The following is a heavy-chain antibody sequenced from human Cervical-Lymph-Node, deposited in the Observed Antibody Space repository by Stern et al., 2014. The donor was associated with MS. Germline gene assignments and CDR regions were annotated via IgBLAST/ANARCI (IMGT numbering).Heavy chain of an antibody. Sequence: QVQLVQSGAEVKKPGSSVKVSCKASGDTFSSLDIGWVRQAPGHGPEWLGGATPLFGTANYAQNFQGRITLSTDDSTSTTYMELSSLRSEDTAVYYCARHQAGIAADWGQGTLVTVSS. CDR1: GDTFSSLD. CDR2: ATPLFGTA. D-gene: IGHD6-13*01. CDR3: ARHQAGIAAD. J-gene: IGHJ4*02. V-gene: IGHV1-69*01.